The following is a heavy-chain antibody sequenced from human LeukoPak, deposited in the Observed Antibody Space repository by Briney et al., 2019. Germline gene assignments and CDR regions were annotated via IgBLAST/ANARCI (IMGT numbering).Heavy chain of an antibody. V-gene: IGHV3-53*01. CDR1: GFTFSDYY. CDR3: VRYSYGKGHYFDY. Sequence: HAGGSLRLSCAASGFTFSDYYMSWVRQAPGKGLEWVSVIYSGGSTYYADSVKGRFTISRDNSKNTLYLQMNSLRAEDTAVYYCVRYSYGKGHYFDYWGQGTLVTVSS. D-gene: IGHD5-18*01. J-gene: IGHJ4*02. CDR2: IYSGGST.